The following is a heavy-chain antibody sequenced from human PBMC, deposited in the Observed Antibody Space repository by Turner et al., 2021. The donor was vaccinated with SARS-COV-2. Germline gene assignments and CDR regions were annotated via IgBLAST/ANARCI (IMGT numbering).Heavy chain of an antibody. V-gene: IGHV3-30*04. D-gene: IGHD3-22*01. CDR1: GFTFSSYA. CDR3: ARDQGGWLHT. J-gene: IGHJ5*02. CDR2: ISYDGSNK. Sequence: RLSCAASGFTFSSYAMHWVRQAPGKGLEWVALISYDGSNKYYADSVKGRFTISRDNSKNTLYLQMNSLRAEDTAVYYSARDQGGWLHTWGQGTLVTVSS.